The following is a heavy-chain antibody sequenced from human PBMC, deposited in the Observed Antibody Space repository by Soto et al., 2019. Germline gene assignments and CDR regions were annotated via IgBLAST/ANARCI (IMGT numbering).Heavy chain of an antibody. J-gene: IGHJ4*02. V-gene: IGHV1-18*01. CDR1: GYTFTSYG. Sequence: QVQLVQSGAEVKKPGASVKVSCKASGYTFTSYGISWVRQAPGQGLAWMGWISAYNGNTNYAQKLQGRVTMTTDTSTSTAYMELRSLRSDDTAVYSCARDTAGYSSGWYNYWGQGTLVTISS. D-gene: IGHD6-19*01. CDR2: ISAYNGNT. CDR3: ARDTAGYSSGWYNY.